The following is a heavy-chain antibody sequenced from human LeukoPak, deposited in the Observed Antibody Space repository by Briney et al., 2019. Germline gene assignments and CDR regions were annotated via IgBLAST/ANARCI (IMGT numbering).Heavy chain of an antibody. D-gene: IGHD2-2*01. CDR3: ANHFACGSTSCPPFDS. J-gene: IGHJ4*02. V-gene: IGHV3-21*01. CDR2: ISDNSNYI. Sequence: GGSLRLSFAASGFTFNTYSMNWVHQAPGKGLEWVSSISDNSNYIYYSDSVEGRFTISRDNAKNSLYLQMNSLRVEDTAVYYCANHFACGSTSCPPFDSWGQGTLVTVSS. CDR1: GFTFNTYS.